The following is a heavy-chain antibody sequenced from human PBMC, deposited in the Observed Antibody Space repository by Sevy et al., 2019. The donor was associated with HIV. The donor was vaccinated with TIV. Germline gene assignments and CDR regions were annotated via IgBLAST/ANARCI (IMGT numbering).Heavy chain of an antibody. CDR1: GFTFSSYA. V-gene: IGHV3-30-3*01. D-gene: IGHD3-16*01. CDR2: ISYDGSNK. Sequence: GGSLRLSCAASGFTFSSYAMHWVRQAPGKGLEWEAVISYDGSNKYYADSVKSRFTISRDNSKNTLYLQMNSLRAEDTAVYYCARDRNMIGWATYYYYGMDVWGQGTTVTVSS. CDR3: ARDRNMIGWATYYYYGMDV. J-gene: IGHJ6*02.